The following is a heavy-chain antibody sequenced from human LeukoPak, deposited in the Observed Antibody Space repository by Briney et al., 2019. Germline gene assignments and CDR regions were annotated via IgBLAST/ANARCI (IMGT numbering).Heavy chain of an antibody. CDR1: GYTFTNYG. CDR3: ARDRGITMIVVGLFDY. CDR2: ISAYNGNT. D-gene: IGHD3-22*01. J-gene: IGHJ4*02. Sequence: ASVKVSCKASGYTFTNYGISWVRQAPGQGLEGMGWISAYNGNTNYAQKLQGRVTMTTDTSTSTAYMELRSLRSDDTAVYYCARDRGITMIVVGLFDYWGQGTLVTVSS. V-gene: IGHV1-18*01.